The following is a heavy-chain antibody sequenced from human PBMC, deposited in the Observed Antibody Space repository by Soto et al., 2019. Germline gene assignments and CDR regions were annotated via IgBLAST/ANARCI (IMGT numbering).Heavy chain of an antibody. CDR3: AREIEGGYDYTYMDV. CDR1: GYTFTSYA. D-gene: IGHD5-12*01. V-gene: IGHV1-3*01. CDR2: INAGNGNT. J-gene: IGHJ6*03. Sequence: QVQLVQSGAEVKKPGASVKVSCKASGYTFTSYAMHWVRQAPGQRLEWMGWINAGNGNTKYSQKFQGRVTITRDTSASTAYMELSSLRSEDTAVYYCAREIEGGYDYTYMDVWGKGTTVTVSS.